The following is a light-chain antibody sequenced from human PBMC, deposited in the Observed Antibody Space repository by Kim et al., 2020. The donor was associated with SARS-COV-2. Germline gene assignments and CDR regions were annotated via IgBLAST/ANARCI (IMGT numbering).Light chain of an antibody. CDR1: SSNFGSST. V-gene: IGLV1-44*01. CDR2: SND. Sequence: RVTTDGSGSSSNFGSSTLSWCSQFPGTAPKPLIYSNDQRPSGVPDRFSGSKSGTSASLAISGLQSEDEVDYYCAAWDDSLKGWVFGGGTQLTVL. CDR3: AAWDDSLKGWV. J-gene: IGLJ3*02.